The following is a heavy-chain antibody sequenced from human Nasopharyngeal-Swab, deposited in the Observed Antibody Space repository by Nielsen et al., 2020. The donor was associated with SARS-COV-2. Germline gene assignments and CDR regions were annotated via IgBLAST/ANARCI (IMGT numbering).Heavy chain of an antibody. V-gene: IGHV3-23*01. Sequence: GESLKISCAASGFPFSSYAMSWVRQAPGKGLEWVSAISGSGGSTYYADSVKGRFTISRDNSKNTLYLQMNSLRAEDTAVYYCAANYYDSSGPIGPFDYWGQGTLVTVSS. CDR1: GFPFSSYA. CDR3: AANYYDSSGPIGPFDY. D-gene: IGHD3-22*01. J-gene: IGHJ4*02. CDR2: ISGSGGST.